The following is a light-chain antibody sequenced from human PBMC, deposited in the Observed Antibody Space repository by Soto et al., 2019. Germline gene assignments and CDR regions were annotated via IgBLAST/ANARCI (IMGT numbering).Light chain of an antibody. V-gene: IGLV1-40*01. CDR2: GNN. CDR3: QSYDSSLSGYV. Sequence: QAVVTQPPSVSGAPGQRVTISCTGSSSNIGSAYDVHWYQHLPGADPKLLIYGNNNRPAGIPDRFSGSKSGTSASLAITGLQAEDEADYYCQSYDSSLSGYVFGTGTKLTVL. CDR1: SSNIGSAYD. J-gene: IGLJ1*01.